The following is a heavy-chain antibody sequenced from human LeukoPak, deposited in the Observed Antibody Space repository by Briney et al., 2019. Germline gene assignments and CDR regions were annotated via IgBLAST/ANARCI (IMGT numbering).Heavy chain of an antibody. D-gene: IGHD3-9*01. CDR2: IYHSGST. CDR3: ATVSDILTGYGVDP. J-gene: IGHJ5*02. V-gene: IGHV4-4*02. CDR1: GGSISSSNW. Sequence: SETLSLTCAVSGGSISSSNWWSWVRQPPGKGLEWIEEIYHSGSTNYNPSLKSRVTISVDKSKNQFSLKLSSVTAADTAVYYCATVSDILTGYGVDPWGQGTLVTVSS.